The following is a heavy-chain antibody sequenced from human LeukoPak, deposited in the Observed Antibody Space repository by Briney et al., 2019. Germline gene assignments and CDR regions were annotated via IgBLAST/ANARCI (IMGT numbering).Heavy chain of an antibody. CDR3: ARHPEWYFFDY. Sequence: SETLSLTCTVSGASISSYYWSWIRQPPGKGLEWIGYISYSGSTNYNPSLKSRVTISADTSKNQVSLTLSSVTAADTAVYYCARHPEWYFFDYWGQGTLVTVSS. J-gene: IGHJ4*02. D-gene: IGHD3-3*01. CDR2: ISYSGST. V-gene: IGHV4-59*08. CDR1: GASISSYY.